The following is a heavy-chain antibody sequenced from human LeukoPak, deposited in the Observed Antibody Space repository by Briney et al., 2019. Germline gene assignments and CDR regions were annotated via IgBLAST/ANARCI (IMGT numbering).Heavy chain of an antibody. CDR1: GFTFSSYW. Sequence: GGSLRLSCAASGFTFSSYWMIWVRQAPGKGLEWVANIKEDGSEEYYVDSVKGRFTISRDNAKNSLYLQMKTVRDEDTALYYGARGVLTGIDYMDVWGKGTTVTVSS. CDR2: IKEDGSEE. V-gene: IGHV3-7*01. CDR3: ARGVLTGIDYMDV. J-gene: IGHJ6*03. D-gene: IGHD1-20*01.